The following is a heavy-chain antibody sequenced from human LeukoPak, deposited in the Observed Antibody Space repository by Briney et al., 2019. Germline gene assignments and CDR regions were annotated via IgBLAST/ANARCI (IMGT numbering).Heavy chain of an antibody. D-gene: IGHD5-12*01. CDR2: ISSSSSYI. CDR1: GFTFSSYS. Sequence: GGSLRLSCAASGFTFSSYSMNWVRQAPGKGLEWVSSISSSSSYIYYADSVKGRFTISRDNAKNSLYLQMNSLTADDTAFYYCARAEGYGAIDYWGQGTLVTVSS. J-gene: IGHJ4*02. CDR3: ARAEGYGAIDY. V-gene: IGHV3-21*01.